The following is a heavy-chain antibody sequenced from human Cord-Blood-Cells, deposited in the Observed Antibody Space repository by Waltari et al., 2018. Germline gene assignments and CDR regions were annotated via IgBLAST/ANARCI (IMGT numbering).Heavy chain of an antibody. V-gene: IGHV4-34*01. Sequence: QVQLQQWGAGLLKPSETLSLTCAVYGGSFSGYYWSWIRQPPGKGLEWIGEINHSGSTNDNPSLKSRVTISVDTSKNQFSLKLSSVTASDTAVYYCARANANDAFDIWGQGTMVTVSS. CDR2: INHSGST. CDR1: GGSFSGYY. D-gene: IGHD7-27*01. CDR3: ARANANDAFDI. J-gene: IGHJ3*02.